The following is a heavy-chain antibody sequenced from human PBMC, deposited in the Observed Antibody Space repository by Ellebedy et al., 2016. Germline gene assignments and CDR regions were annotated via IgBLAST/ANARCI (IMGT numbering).Heavy chain of an antibody. Sequence: SETLSLTXAVYGGSFSGYYWSWIRQPPGKGLEWIGEINHSGSTNYNPSLKSRVTISVDTSKNQFSLKLSSVTAADTAVYYCARVPDYGDYAGAFDIWGQGTMVTVSS. CDR3: ARVPDYGDYAGAFDI. CDR2: INHSGST. D-gene: IGHD4-17*01. V-gene: IGHV4-34*01. J-gene: IGHJ3*02. CDR1: GGSFSGYY.